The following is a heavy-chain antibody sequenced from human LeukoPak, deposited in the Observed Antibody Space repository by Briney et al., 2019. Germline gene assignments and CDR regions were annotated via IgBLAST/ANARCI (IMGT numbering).Heavy chain of an antibody. D-gene: IGHD6-13*01. V-gene: IGHV1-8*01. CDR2: MNLNSGNT. J-gene: IGHJ4*02. CDR1: GYTFTSYD. Sequence: GASVKVSCKASGYTFTSYDINWVRQATGQGLEWVGWMNLNSGNTGYAQRFQGRVTMTRNTSISTAYMELSSLRSEDTGVYYCARGGRAAADSWGQGTLVTVSS. CDR3: ARGGRAAADS.